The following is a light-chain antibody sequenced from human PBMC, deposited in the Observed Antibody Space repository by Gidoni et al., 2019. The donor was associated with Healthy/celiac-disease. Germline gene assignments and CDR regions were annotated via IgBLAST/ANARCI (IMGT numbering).Light chain of an antibody. Sequence: DIQMTQSPSSLSASVGDRVTITCQASQDISNYLNWYQQKPGKAPKLLIYDASNLETGVPSRFSGSGSGTDFTITISSQQPEVIATYCYQQYDNLRAFGGGTKVEIK. CDR2: DAS. CDR3: QQYDNLRA. V-gene: IGKV1-33*01. CDR1: QDISNY. J-gene: IGKJ4*01.